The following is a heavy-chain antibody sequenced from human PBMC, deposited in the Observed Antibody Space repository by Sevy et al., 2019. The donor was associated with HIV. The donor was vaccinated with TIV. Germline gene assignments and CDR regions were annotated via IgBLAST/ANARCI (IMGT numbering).Heavy chain of an antibody. D-gene: IGHD1-26*01. J-gene: IGHJ4*02. CDR3: ARGLVGANLGTDY. V-gene: IGHV3-11*06. CDR2: ISFSSNYK. Sequence: GGSLRLSCSASVFTFSDYYMNWIRQAPGKGLEWISYISFSSNYKMYADSVTGRFTISRDNAKNSLYLQMNSLRAEDTAVYYCARGLVGANLGTDYWGQGSLVTVSS. CDR1: VFTFSDYY.